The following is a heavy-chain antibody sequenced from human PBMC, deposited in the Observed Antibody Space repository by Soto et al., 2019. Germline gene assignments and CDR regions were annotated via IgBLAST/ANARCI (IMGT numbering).Heavy chain of an antibody. CDR1: VFSFSSFT. CDR2: IDTSSTYM. D-gene: IGHD1-20*01. J-gene: IGHJ6*02. Sequence: EVQLVESGGGLVKPGGSLRLSCAASVFSFSSFTMNWVRQAPGKELEWVSSIDTSSTYMYYAESVTGRFTISRDNAKISVYLQMNSLRAEDTAVYYCARETGSYTWTDGLMDVWGQGTTVTVSS. CDR3: ARETGSYTWTDGLMDV. V-gene: IGHV3-21*01.